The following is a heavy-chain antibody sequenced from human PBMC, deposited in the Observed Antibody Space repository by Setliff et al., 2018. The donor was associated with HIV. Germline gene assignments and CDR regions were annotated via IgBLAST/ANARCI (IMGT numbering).Heavy chain of an antibody. D-gene: IGHD3-3*01. CDR1: GYTFTGYY. J-gene: IGHJ4*02. CDR3: VRDRETVSISGVAVPYFDY. Sequence: ASVKVSCKASGYTFTGYYMHWVRQAPGQGLEWMGWINPNNGGTNYAQKFQGRVTMTRDTSISTAYMELSRLGSDDTAVYYCVRDRETVSISGVAVPYFDYWGQGTQVTVSS. V-gene: IGHV1-2*02. CDR2: INPNNGGT.